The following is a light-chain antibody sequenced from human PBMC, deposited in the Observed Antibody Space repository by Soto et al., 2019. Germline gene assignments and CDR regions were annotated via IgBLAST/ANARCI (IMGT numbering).Light chain of an antibody. J-gene: IGKJ4*01. V-gene: IGKV1-27*01. CDR1: LAINNY. CDR3: QKYNNASALT. Sequence: DIQMTQSPSSLSASVGDRVTITCRASLAINNYLAWYQQIPGKVPRLLIYGASTLQSGVPSRFSGSGSGTYFTLTISSLQPEDAATYYCQKYNNASALTFGGGTKVEIK. CDR2: GAS.